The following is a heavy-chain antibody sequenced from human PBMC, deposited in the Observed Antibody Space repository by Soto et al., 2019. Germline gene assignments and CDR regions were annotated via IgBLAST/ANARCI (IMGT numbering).Heavy chain of an antibody. CDR2: ISYDGSKK. D-gene: IGHD1-26*01. CDR3: AKMDADLLPYYYYGMDV. CDR1: GFRFSNYG. J-gene: IGHJ6*02. Sequence: QVQLVESGGGVDQPGRSLRLSCAASGFRFSNYGIHWVRQAPGKGLEWLALISYDGSKKFYTDSVKGRFTISRDNSKNTMYLQIDRLRAEDTAVYYCAKMDADLLPYYYYGMDVWGQGTTVTVSS. V-gene: IGHV3-30*18.